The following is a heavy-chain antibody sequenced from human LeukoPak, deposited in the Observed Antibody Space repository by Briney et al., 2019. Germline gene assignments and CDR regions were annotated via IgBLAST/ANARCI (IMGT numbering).Heavy chain of an antibody. Sequence: SETLSLTCAVYGGSFSGYYWSWIRQPPGKGLEWIGEINHSGSTNYNPSLKSRVTISVDTSKNQFSLKLSSVTAADTAVYYCARGYYYDSSGYYTPWGQGTLVTVSS. J-gene: IGHJ4*02. CDR2: INHSGST. D-gene: IGHD3-22*01. CDR3: ARGYYYDSSGYYTP. CDR1: GGSFSGYY. V-gene: IGHV4-34*01.